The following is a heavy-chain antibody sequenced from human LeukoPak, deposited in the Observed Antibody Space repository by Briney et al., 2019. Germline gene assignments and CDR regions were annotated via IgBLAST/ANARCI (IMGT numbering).Heavy chain of an antibody. CDR2: LVYVGRDK. V-gene: IGHV3-33*01. Sequence: GGSLRLSCAASGFTFRIYGMHCVRQAPGKGLERGAVLVYVGRDKYYADSVQGRFTIYRDNSKNTLYLQMTSLRAEGPAVYYCARGYRMVGYYFDYWGQGTLVTVPS. CDR3: ARGYRMVGYYFDY. J-gene: IGHJ4*02. CDR1: GFTFRIYG. D-gene: IGHD2-8*01.